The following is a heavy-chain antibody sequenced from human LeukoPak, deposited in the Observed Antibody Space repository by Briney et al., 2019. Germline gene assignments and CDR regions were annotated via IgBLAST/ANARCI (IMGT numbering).Heavy chain of an antibody. CDR3: ARGMLRGPARPYYYYGMDV. CDR1: GGSFSGYY. V-gene: IGHV4-34*01. CDR2: INHSGST. D-gene: IGHD3-10*01. J-gene: IGHJ6*02. Sequence: PSETLSLTCAVYGGSFSGYYWSWIRQPPGKGLEWIGEINHSGSTNYNPSLKSRVTISVDTSKNQFSLKLSSVTAADTAVYYCARGMLRGPARPYYYYGMDVWGQGTTVTVSS.